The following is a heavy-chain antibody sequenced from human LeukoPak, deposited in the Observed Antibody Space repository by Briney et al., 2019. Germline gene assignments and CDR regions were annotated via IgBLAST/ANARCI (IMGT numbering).Heavy chain of an antibody. D-gene: IGHD5-18*01. Sequence: GGSLRLSCAASGFTVSSNYMSWVRQAPGKGLEWVSVIYSGGSTYYADSVKGRFTISRDNSKNTPYLQMNSLRDEDTAVYYCARDAIPQGYSYGHGYWGQGTLVTVSS. CDR1: GFTVSSNY. CDR2: IYSGGST. CDR3: ARDAIPQGYSYGHGY. V-gene: IGHV3-53*01. J-gene: IGHJ4*02.